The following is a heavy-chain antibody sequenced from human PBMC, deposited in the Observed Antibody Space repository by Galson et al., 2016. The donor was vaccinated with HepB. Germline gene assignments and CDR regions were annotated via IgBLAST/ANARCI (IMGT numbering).Heavy chain of an antibody. D-gene: IGHD3-10*01. CDR1: GYTFTSYG. CDR3: ARDERPITDGSVPGGS. Sequence: SVKVSCKASGYTFTSYGISRVRQAPGQGLEWMGWISAYNGNTNSVQKFQGRVTMTIDTSTSTAYMELRSLTSDDTAVYHCARDERPITDGSVPGGSWGQGTLVTVSS. CDR2: ISAYNGNT. V-gene: IGHV1-18*01. J-gene: IGHJ5*02.